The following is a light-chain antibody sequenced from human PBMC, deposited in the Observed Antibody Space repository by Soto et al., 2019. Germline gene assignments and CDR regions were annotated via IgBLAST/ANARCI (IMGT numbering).Light chain of an antibody. CDR2: SSS. CDR3: QQYYNWLT. J-gene: IGKJ4*01. CDR1: QSLSNK. Sequence: EIGMTQSPATLSVSPGERATLSCRASQSLSNKLAWYQQKRGQAPRLLIHSSSTRATGIPARFSGSGSGTEFTLTISSLQSEDFAVYYCQQYYNWLTFGGGPKVEI. V-gene: IGKV3D-15*01.